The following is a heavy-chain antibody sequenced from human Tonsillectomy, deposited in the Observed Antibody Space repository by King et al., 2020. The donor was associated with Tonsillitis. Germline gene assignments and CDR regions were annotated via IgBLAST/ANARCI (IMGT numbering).Heavy chain of an antibody. D-gene: IGHD5-12*01. V-gene: IGHV3-30*18. Sequence: VQLVESGGGVVRPGGSLRLSCVGSGFIFGSYGMHWVRQAPGKGLEWVAVMSWDGTNKNYIDSVKGRFTISRDNSKNTLYLQMDSLTVEDVAVYYCVKGNSGYRKVAYFDFWGQGTLVSVSS. J-gene: IGHJ4*02. CDR2: MSWDGTNK. CDR3: VKGNSGYRKVAYFDF. CDR1: GFIFGSYG.